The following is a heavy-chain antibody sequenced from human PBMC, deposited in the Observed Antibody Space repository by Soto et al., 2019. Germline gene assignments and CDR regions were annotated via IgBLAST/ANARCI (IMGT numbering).Heavy chain of an antibody. CDR3: ARVYPGGHTDY. V-gene: IGHV4-59*01. CDR1: GGSISNYY. CDR2: ISYSGST. D-gene: IGHD2-15*01. Sequence: QVQLQESGPGLLKPSETLSLTCTVSGGSISNYYWSWIRQPPGKGLEWIGYISYSGSTYYNPSLKRRVTISVDTSKNQFSLKLSSVTAGDAAVYSWARVYPGGHTDYGGQEPLAPVSS. J-gene: IGHJ4*02.